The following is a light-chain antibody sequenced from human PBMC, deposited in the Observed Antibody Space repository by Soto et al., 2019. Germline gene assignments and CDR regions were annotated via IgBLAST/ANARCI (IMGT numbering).Light chain of an antibody. CDR1: QRLSNY. V-gene: IGKV3-11*01. CDR3: QQRSNWPPTLT. Sequence: IVLTQSPATLSLSPGERATLSCRASQRLSNYLAWYQQKPGQAPRLLTYDASNRATGIPTRFSGSGSGTDFTLTISSLEPEDFAVYYCQQRSNWPPTLTFGGGTKVEIK. CDR2: DAS. J-gene: IGKJ4*01.